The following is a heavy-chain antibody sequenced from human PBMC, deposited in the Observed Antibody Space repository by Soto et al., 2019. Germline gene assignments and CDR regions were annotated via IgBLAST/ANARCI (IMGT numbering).Heavy chain of an antibody. J-gene: IGHJ4*02. CDR1: GLTFSNYG. CDR3: AGGLDY. CDR2: IDGTGDST. V-gene: IGHV3-23*01. Sequence: EVQLLESGGGLVQPGRSLRLSCAASGLTFSNYGMKWVRQAPGKGLEWVSGIDGTGDSTYYADSVKGRFTISRDNSKNTLYLQMNXXXXXXXAIYYCAGGLDYWGQGTLVTVSS.